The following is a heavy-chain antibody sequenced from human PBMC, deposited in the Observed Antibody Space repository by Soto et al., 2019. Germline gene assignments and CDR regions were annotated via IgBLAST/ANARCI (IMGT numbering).Heavy chain of an antibody. J-gene: IGHJ6*02. CDR1: GFTFKSYA. V-gene: IGHV4-34*01. D-gene: IGHD3-22*01. CDR2: INHSGST. Sequence: LRLSCAASGFTFKSYAMTWVRQAPGKGLEWIGEINHSGSTNYNPSLKSRVTISVDTSKNQFSLKLSSVTAADTAVYYCARGTNYWIVVVHAPDYYGMDVWGQGITVTVSS. CDR3: ARGTNYWIVVVHAPDYYGMDV.